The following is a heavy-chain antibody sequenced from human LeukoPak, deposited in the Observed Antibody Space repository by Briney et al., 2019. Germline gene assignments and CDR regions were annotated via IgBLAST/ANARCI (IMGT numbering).Heavy chain of an antibody. D-gene: IGHD3/OR15-3a*01. CDR3: ARALSWTTDSYYYMDV. CDR1: RYTFTSYD. CDR2: MNPNSGNT. J-gene: IGHJ6*03. Sequence: EASVKVSCKASRYTFTSYDINWVRQATGQGLEWMGWMNPNSGNTGYAQKFQGRVTMTKNTSITTAYMELSSLRSEDTAVYYCARALSWTTDSYYYMDVWGKGTTVTVSS. V-gene: IGHV1-8*01.